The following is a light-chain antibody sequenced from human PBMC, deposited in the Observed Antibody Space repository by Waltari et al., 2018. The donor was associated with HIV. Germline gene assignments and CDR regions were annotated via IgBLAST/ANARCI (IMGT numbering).Light chain of an antibody. CDR3: CSYAGSSTLEV. CDR2: EGS. J-gene: IGLJ2*01. V-gene: IGLV2-23*01. Sequence: QSALTQPASVSGSPGQSITISCTGSSSDVGRYNLVSCYQQHTGKAPKLMIYEGSKRPSGVSNRFSGSKSGNTASLTISGLQAEDEADYYCCSYAGSSTLEVFGGGTKLTVL. CDR1: SSDVGRYNL.